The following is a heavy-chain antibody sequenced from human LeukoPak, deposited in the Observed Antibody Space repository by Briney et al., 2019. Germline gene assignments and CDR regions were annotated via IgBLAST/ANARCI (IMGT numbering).Heavy chain of an antibody. CDR2: IWYDGSNK. V-gene: IGHV3-33*01. CDR1: GFTFSSYR. D-gene: IGHD4-11*01. J-gene: IGHJ4*02. CDR3: ARFGTTLSFDY. Sequence: GGSLRLSCAAPGFTFSSYRMHWVRQAPGKGLEWVAVIWYDGSNKYYADSVKGRFTISRDNSKNTLYLQMNSLRAEDTAVYYCARFGTTLSFDYWGQGTLVTVSS.